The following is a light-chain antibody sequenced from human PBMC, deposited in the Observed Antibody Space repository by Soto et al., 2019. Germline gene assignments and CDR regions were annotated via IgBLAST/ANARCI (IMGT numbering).Light chain of an antibody. CDR3: QQYGDWPPEA. CDR2: GTS. CDR1: QSVSRN. Sequence: EVVLTQSPATLSVSPGDRATLSCRASQSVSRNLAWYQQKPSQAPRLLIYGTSTRATGVPARFSGSGSATEFTLFISSLQCDDVAVYYCQQYGDWPPEAFGQGTKLEI. V-gene: IGKV3-15*01. J-gene: IGKJ2*01.